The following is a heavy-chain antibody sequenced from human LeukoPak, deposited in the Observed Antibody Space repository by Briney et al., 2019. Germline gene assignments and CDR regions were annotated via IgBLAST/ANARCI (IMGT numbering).Heavy chain of an antibody. CDR2: ISGSGGST. CDR3: AKKPSGYTYGGYFDY. J-gene: IGHJ4*02. D-gene: IGHD5-18*01. CDR1: GFTLSSYA. Sequence: GGSLRLSCAASGFTLSSYAMSWVRQAPGKGLEWVSAISGSGGSTYYADSVKGRFTISRDNSKNTLNLQMNSLRVEDTAVYYCAKKPSGYTYGGYFDYWGQGTLVTVSS. V-gene: IGHV3-23*01.